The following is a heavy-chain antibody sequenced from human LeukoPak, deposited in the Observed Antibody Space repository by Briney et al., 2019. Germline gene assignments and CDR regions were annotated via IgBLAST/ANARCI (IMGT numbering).Heavy chain of an antibody. J-gene: IGHJ5*02. Sequence: SQTLSLTCAISGDRVSSNSAAWNWIRQSPSRGLEWLGRTYYRSEWDIDYVVSVKSRITINPDTSKNQYSLQLNSVNPEDTAVYYSARDPGRGFDPWGQGTLVTVSS. CDR3: ARDPGRGFDP. CDR1: GDRVSSNSAA. CDR2: TYYRSEWDI. V-gene: IGHV6-1*01.